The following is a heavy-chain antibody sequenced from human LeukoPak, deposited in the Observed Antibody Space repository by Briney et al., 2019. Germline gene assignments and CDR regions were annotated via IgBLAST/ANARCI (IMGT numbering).Heavy chain of an antibody. Sequence: TGGSLRLSCAASGFTFSSYAMSWVRQAPGKGLEWVSAISGSGGSTYYADSVKGRFTISRDNSKNTLYLQMNSLRAEDTAVYYCARENYYYDSSGYYIYDYWGQGTLVTVSS. D-gene: IGHD3-22*01. CDR2: ISGSGGST. V-gene: IGHV3-23*01. CDR1: GFTFSSYA. J-gene: IGHJ4*02. CDR3: ARENYYYDSSGYYIYDY.